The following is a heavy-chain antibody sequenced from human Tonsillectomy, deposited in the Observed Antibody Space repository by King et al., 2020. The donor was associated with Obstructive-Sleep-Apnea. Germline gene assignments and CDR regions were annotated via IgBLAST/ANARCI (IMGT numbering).Heavy chain of an antibody. V-gene: IGHV4-39*06. CDR1: GCSIGSNSYY. J-gene: IGHJ4*02. Sequence: RLQLQESGPGLVKPSETLSLTCTVSGCSIGSNSYYWGWIRQPPGKGLEWIGNTYYTGTTYYNPSLKGRVTISVDTSKNQFSLILTSVTAADTAVYYCASESLYYYDSSGYYYRTPDYWGQGTLVTVSS. D-gene: IGHD3-22*01. CDR2: TYYTGTT. CDR3: ASESLYYYDSSGYYYRTPDY.